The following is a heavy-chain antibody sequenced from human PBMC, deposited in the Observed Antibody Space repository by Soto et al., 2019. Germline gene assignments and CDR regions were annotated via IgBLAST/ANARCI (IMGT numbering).Heavy chain of an antibody. CDR2: ISAYKGNT. CDR1: GYTFTSYG. Sequence: QVQLVQSGAEVKKPGASWKVSCKASGYTFTSYGISWVRQAPGQGLEWMGWISAYKGNTNYAQKPQGRVTMTTDTATSTANMELRSLRSDDTAVYYCARDRAVGAGGYWGQGTLVTVSS. D-gene: IGHD1-26*01. CDR3: ARDRAVGAGGY. V-gene: IGHV1-18*04. J-gene: IGHJ4*02.